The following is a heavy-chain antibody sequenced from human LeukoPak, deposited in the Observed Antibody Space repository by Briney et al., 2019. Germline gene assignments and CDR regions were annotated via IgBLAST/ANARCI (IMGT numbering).Heavy chain of an antibody. J-gene: IGHJ4*02. Sequence: ASVKVSCKASGYTFTSYAMNWVRQAPGQGLEWMGWINTNTGNPTYAQGFTGRFVFSLDTSVSTAYLQISSLKAEDTAVYYCARVTMVRGVIITAGDYWGQGTLVTVPS. CDR2: INTNTGNP. CDR1: GYTFTSYA. V-gene: IGHV7-4-1*02. D-gene: IGHD3-10*01. CDR3: ARVTMVRGVIITAGDY.